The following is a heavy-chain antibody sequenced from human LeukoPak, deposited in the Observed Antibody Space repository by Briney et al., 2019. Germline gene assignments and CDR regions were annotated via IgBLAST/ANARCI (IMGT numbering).Heavy chain of an antibody. J-gene: IGHJ4*02. V-gene: IGHV3-30*04. Sequence: GGSLRLSCAASGFTFSSYAMHWVRQAPGKGLEWVAVISHDGSNKYYSDSVKGRFTISRDNSKNTLYLQMNSLRVEDTAVYFCARRGGSYFDYWGQGTLVTVSS. CDR2: ISHDGSNK. CDR3: ARRGGSYFDY. D-gene: IGHD1-26*01. CDR1: GFTFSSYA.